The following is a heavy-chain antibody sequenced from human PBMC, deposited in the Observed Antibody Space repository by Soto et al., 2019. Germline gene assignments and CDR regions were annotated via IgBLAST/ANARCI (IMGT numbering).Heavy chain of an antibody. CDR2: ISYDGSNK. CDR1: GFTFSSYA. D-gene: IGHD3-3*01. J-gene: IGHJ5*02. V-gene: IGHV3-30-3*01. CDR3: ARERDYDFWSGYFIGNWFDP. Sequence: PGGSLRLSCAASGFTFSSYAMHWVRQAPGKGLERVAVISYDGSNKYYADSVKGRFTISRDNSKNTLYLQMNSLRAEDTAVYYCARERDYDFWSGYFIGNWFDPWGQGTLVTVSS.